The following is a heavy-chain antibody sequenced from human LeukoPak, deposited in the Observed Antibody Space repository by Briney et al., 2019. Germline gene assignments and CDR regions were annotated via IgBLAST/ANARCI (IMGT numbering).Heavy chain of an antibody. CDR2: INPNSGGT. Sequence: ASVKVSCTASGYTFTGYYMHWVRQAPGQGLEWMGWINPNSGGTNYAQKFQGWVTMTRDTSISTAYMELSRLRSDDTAVYYCARGGSSWYGGDYYGMDVWGRGTTVTVSS. V-gene: IGHV1-2*04. J-gene: IGHJ6*02. CDR3: ARGGSSWYGGDYYGMDV. D-gene: IGHD6-13*01. CDR1: GYTFTGYY.